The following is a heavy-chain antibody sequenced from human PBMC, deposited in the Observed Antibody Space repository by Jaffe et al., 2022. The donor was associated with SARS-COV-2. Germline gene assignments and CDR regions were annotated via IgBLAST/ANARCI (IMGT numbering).Heavy chain of an antibody. J-gene: IGHJ5*02. Sequence: QVQLQQWGAGLLKPSETLSLTCAVYGGSFSGYYWSWIRQPPGKGLEWIGEINHSGSTNYNPSLKSRVTISVDTSKNQFSLKLSSVTAADTAVYYCARVGRRGYNHNWFDPWGQGTLVTVSS. CDR3: ARVGRRGYNHNWFDP. V-gene: IGHV4-34*01. CDR1: GGSFSGYY. D-gene: IGHD5-18*01. CDR2: INHSGST.